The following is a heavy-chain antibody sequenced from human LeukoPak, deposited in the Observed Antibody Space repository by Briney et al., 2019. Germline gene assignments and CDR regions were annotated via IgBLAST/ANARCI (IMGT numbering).Heavy chain of an antibody. CDR3: LGWGTRKILDY. D-gene: IGHD3-16*01. J-gene: IGHJ4*02. CDR2: IWYDGSNK. V-gene: IGHV3-33*01. Sequence: GGSLRLSCAASGFTFSSHGMHWVRQSPGKGLEWVAVIWYDGSNKYYADSVKGRFTISRDNFKNTLYLQMDSLRVEDTAVNYCLGWGTRKILDYWGQGILVTVSS. CDR1: GFTFSSHG.